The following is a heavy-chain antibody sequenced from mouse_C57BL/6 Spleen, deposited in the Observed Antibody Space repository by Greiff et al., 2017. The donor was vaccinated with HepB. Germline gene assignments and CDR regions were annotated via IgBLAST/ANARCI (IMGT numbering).Heavy chain of an antibody. CDR3: ARSYYYGSSWYFDV. Sequence: EVPLVESGGGLVKPGGFLKHFCADFGFTFSDYGMHLVRQAPEKGLEWVAYISSSSSTIYYADTVKGRFTISGDKAKNTLFLQMTSLRSEDTAMYYCARSYYYGSSWYFDVWGTGTTVTVSS. CDR2: ISSSSSTI. D-gene: IGHD1-1*01. CDR1: GFTFSDYG. V-gene: IGHV5-17*01. J-gene: IGHJ1*03.